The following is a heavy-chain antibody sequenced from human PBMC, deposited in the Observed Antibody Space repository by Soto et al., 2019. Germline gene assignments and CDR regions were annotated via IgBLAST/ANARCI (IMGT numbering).Heavy chain of an antibody. D-gene: IGHD3-3*01. J-gene: IGHJ5*02. V-gene: IGHV4-39*01. Sequence: GPGLPSETLSLTCTVSGGSISSSSYYWGWIRQPPGKGLEWIGSIYYSGSTYYNPSLKSRVTISVDTSKNQFSLKLSSVTAADTAVYYCASQYYDFWIGWFDPWGQGTLVTVSS. CDR2: IYYSGST. CDR3: ASQYYDFWIGWFDP. CDR1: GGSISSSSYY.